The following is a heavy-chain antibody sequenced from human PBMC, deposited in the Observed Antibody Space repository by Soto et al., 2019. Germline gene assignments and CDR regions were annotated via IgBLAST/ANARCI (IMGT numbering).Heavy chain of an antibody. CDR3: ARVPYSSSYYFDY. Sequence: SLRLSCAASGFTFSSYGMHWVRQAPGKGLEWVAVIWYDGSNKYYADSVKGRFTISRDNSKNTLYLQMNSLRAEDTAVYYCARVPYSSSYYFDYWGQGTLVTVSS. CDR2: IWYDGSNK. J-gene: IGHJ4*02. D-gene: IGHD6-6*01. V-gene: IGHV3-33*01. CDR1: GFTFSSYG.